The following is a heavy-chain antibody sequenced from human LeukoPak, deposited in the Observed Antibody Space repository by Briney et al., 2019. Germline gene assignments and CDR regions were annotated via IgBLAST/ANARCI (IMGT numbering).Heavy chain of an antibody. V-gene: IGHV1-2*02. CDR2: INPNTNGI. D-gene: IGHD3-22*01. CDR3: TLRGNFDIRGYYHP. CDR1: GYTISDYF. Sequence: ASVRVSCKASGYTISDYFMHWVRQAPGQGLEWMGWINPNTNGINYAQKFQGRVTMTRDTSISTVYMELSRLRSDDTAVYYCTLRGNFDIRGYYHPWGQGTLVTVSP. J-gene: IGHJ4*02.